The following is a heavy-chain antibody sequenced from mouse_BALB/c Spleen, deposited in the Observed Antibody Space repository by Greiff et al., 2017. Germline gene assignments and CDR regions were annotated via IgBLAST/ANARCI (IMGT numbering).Heavy chain of an antibody. Sequence: QVQLKQSGAELVRPGVSVKISCKGSGYTFTDYAMHWVKQSHAKSLEWIGVISTYYGDASYNQKFKGKATMTVDKSSSTAYMELARLTSEDSAIYYCARTMDGSSPWFAYWGQGTLVTVSA. V-gene: IGHV1S137*01. CDR2: ISTYYGDA. D-gene: IGHD1-1*01. CDR1: GYTFTDYA. CDR3: ARTMDGSSPWFAY. J-gene: IGHJ3*01.